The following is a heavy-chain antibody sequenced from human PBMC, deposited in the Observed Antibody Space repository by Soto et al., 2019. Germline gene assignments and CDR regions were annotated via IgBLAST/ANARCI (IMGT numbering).Heavy chain of an antibody. V-gene: IGHV4-39*01. D-gene: IGHD3-3*01. Sequence: SETLSLTCTVSGGSISSSSYYWGWIRQPPGKGLEWIGSIYYSGSTYYNPSLKSRVTISVDTSKNQFSLKLSSVTAADTAVYYCARRPHEFWSGYYKDGYYMDVWGKGTTVTVSS. J-gene: IGHJ6*03. CDR1: GGSISSSSYY. CDR3: ARRPHEFWSGYYKDGYYMDV. CDR2: IYYSGST.